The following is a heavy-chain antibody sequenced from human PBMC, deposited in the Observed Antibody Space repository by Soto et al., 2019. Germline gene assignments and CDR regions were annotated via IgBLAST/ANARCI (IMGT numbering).Heavy chain of an antibody. CDR3: ARRNYDILRGCFDY. V-gene: IGHV4-39*01. CDR2: IYYSGST. D-gene: IGHD3-9*01. CDR1: GGSISSSSYY. J-gene: IGHJ4*02. Sequence: SETLSLTCTVSGGSISSSSYYWGWIRQPPGKGLEWIGSIYYSGSTYYNPSLKSRVTISVDTSKNQFSLKLSSVTAADTAVYYCARRNYDILRGCFDYWGQGTLVTVSS.